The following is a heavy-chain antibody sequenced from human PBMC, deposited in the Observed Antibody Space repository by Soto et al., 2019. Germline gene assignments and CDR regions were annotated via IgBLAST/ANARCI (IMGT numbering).Heavy chain of an antibody. J-gene: IGHJ3*02. CDR2: IFPGDSDT. CDR1: GYNFANFW. V-gene: IGHV5-51*01. Sequence: GESLNISCKGSGYNFANFWIGWSRQMPGKGLEWMGMIFPGDSDTKNSPSLEGQITMSVDKSDSIAYLQWRSLKASDTAIYYCAAGYSTGLDAFEIWVQGSMVTVSS. D-gene: IGHD2-8*02. CDR3: AAGYSTGLDAFEI.